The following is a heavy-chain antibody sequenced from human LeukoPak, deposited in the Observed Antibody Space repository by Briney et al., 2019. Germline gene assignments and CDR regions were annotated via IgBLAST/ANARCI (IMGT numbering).Heavy chain of an antibody. D-gene: IGHD2-2*01. Sequence: PSETLSLTCTVSGGSISSYYWSWIRQPPGKGLEWIGYIYTSGSTNYNPSLKSRVTISVDTSKNQFSLKLSSVTAADMAVYYCARQWRYCSSTSCPNWFDPWGQGTLVTVSS. V-gene: IGHV4-4*09. CDR3: ARQWRYCSSTSCPNWFDP. J-gene: IGHJ5*02. CDR1: GGSISSYY. CDR2: IYTSGST.